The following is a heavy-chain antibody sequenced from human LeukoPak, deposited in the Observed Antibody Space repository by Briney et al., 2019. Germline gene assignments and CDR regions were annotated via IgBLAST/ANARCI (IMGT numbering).Heavy chain of an antibody. CDR3: AVIAAADY. Sequence: VASVKVSCKASGYSFTGYYIHWVRQAPGQGLEWMGWINPNSGGTSYAQKFQGRVTMTRDTSTSTVYMELSSLRSEDTAVYYCAVIAAADYWGQGTLVTVSS. CDR2: INPNSGGT. D-gene: IGHD6-13*01. J-gene: IGHJ4*02. CDR1: GYSFTGYY. V-gene: IGHV1-2*02.